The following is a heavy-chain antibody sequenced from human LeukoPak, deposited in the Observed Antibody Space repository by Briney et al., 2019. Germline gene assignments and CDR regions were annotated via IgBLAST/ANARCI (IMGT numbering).Heavy chain of an antibody. CDR1: GGSFSGCY. J-gene: IGHJ6*02. V-gene: IGHV4-34*01. CDR3: ARITIFPPVYYYYGMDV. Sequence: PSETLSLTCAVYGGSFSGCYWIWIRQPPGKGLEGIGEINHSGSTNYNPSLKSRVTISVDTSKNQFSLRLSSVTAADTAVYYCARITIFPPVYYYYGMDVWGQGTTVTVSS. D-gene: IGHD3-9*01. CDR2: INHSGST.